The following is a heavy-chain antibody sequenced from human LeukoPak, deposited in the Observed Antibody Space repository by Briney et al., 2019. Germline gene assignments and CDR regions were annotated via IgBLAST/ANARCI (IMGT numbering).Heavy chain of an antibody. CDR2: ISAYNGNT. CDR1: GYTFTSYG. V-gene: IGHV1-18*01. Sequence: ASVKVSGKASGYTFTSYGISWVRQAPGQGLEWMGWISAYNGNTNYAQKLQGRVTMTTDTSTSTAYMELRSLRSDDTAVYYCARVGYDILTGYYLYYFDYWGQGTLVTVSS. CDR3: ARVGYDILTGYYLYYFDY. D-gene: IGHD3-9*01. J-gene: IGHJ4*02.